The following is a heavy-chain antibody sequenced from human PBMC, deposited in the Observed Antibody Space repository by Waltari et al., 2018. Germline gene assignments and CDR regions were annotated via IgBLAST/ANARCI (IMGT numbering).Heavy chain of an antibody. Sequence: QVQLVESGGGVVQPGRSLRLSCAASGFTFSSYGMPWVRQAPGKGLEWVAVIWYDGSNKYYADSVKGRFTISRDNSKNTLYLQMNSLRAEDTAMYYCAKDHRGRSSWFYDAFDIWGQGTMVTVSS. CDR1: GFTFSSYG. J-gene: IGHJ3*02. V-gene: IGHV3-30*18. D-gene: IGHD6-13*01. CDR3: AKDHRGRSSWFYDAFDI. CDR2: IWYDGSNK.